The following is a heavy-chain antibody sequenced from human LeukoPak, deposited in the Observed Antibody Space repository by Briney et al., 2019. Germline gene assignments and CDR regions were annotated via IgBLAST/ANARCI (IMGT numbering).Heavy chain of an antibody. J-gene: IGHJ4*02. CDR1: GFTFGDYG. CDR2: INWNGGST. V-gene: IGHV3-20*04. CDR3: AKGAAGTDIYYFDY. Sequence: GGSLRLSCATSGFTFGDYGLSWVRQAPGKGLEWVSDINWNGGSTGYVDSVKGRFTISRDNAKNSLYLQMNSLRAEDTALYYCAKGAAGTDIYYFDYWGQGTLVTVSS. D-gene: IGHD6-13*01.